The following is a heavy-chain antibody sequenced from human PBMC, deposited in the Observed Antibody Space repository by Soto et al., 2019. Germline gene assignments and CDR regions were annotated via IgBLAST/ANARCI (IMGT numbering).Heavy chain of an antibody. CDR3: ARSRYCSSTSCYTFTTHYYYFGMDV. V-gene: IGHV3-21*01. CDR1: GFTFSSSS. J-gene: IGHJ6*02. CDR2: ISGSSDYI. Sequence: PGGSLRLSCAASGFTFSSSSMSWVRQAPGKGLEWVSSISGSSDYIYYADSLKGRFTISRDNAKNSLYLQMNSLRAEDTAVYYCARSRYCSSTSCYTFTTHYYYFGMDVRCQGTTVTVSS. D-gene: IGHD2-2*02.